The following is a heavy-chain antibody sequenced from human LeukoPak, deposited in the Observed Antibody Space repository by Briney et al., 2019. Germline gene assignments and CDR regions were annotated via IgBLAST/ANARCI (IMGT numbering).Heavy chain of an antibody. CDR2: IYISGNT. D-gene: IGHD3-22*01. V-gene: IGHV3-53*01. CDR1: GFPVSSYY. J-gene: IGHJ4*02. Sequence: GGSLRLSCAASGFPVSSYYMSWVRQAPGKGPEWVSNIYISGNTYYADSVKGRFTISRDKSKNTLDLQMNSLRVEDTAVYYCARVDSSAYHSDYWGQGTLVTVSS. CDR3: ARVDSSAYHSDY.